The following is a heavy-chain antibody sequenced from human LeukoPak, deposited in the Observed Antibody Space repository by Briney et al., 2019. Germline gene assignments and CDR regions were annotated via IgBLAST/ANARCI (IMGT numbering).Heavy chain of an antibody. V-gene: IGHV3-48*01. Sequence: GGALRLSCAVSGFTFSTYNMNWVRQAPGKGLGWVSYISSSSRTRYYADSVKGRFTISRDNAKNSLYLQMNSLRAEDTAVYYCARDGYDFWSDYPTTLDYWGQGTLVTVSS. CDR2: ISSSSRTR. CDR1: GFTFSTYN. J-gene: IGHJ4*02. CDR3: ARDGYDFWSDYPTTLDY. D-gene: IGHD3-3*01.